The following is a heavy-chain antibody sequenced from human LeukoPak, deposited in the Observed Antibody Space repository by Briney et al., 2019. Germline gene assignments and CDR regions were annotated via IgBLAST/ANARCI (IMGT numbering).Heavy chain of an antibody. CDR1: GSIFTTYW. D-gene: IGHD2-2*01. Sequence: GASLQISCEGSGSIFTTYWIGWVRQLPGKGLESLGIIYPGDSDTRYSPSFQGQVTISADKSISTAYLQWSSLKDSDTAIYYCARLVPAASPRYYYGMDVWGQGTTVTVSS. CDR2: IYPGDSDT. J-gene: IGHJ6*02. V-gene: IGHV5-51*01. CDR3: ARLVPAASPRYYYGMDV.